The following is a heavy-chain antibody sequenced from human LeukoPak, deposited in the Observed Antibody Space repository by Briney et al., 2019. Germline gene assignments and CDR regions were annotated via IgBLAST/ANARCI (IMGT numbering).Heavy chain of an antibody. D-gene: IGHD3-9*01. J-gene: IGHJ4*02. CDR3: AKWGDYDVLTGYYVSDY. CDR1: GFTFSNYA. Sequence: GGSLRLSRAASGFTFSNYAMSWVRQAPGKGLEWVSAITGSGGNTYYADSVKGRFTISGDNSKNTVFLQMNSLRAEDTAVYYCAKWGDYDVLTGYYVSDYWGQGTLVTVSS. V-gene: IGHV3-23*01. CDR2: ITGSGGNT.